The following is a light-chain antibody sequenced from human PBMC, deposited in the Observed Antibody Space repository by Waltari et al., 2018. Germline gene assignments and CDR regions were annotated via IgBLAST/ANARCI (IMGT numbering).Light chain of an antibody. J-gene: IGKJ1*01. V-gene: IGKV3-15*01. Sequence: EIVLTQSPGTLSLSPGERVTLSCRASQSVSSNLAWYQQRPGQAPRLLIYDASTRATYIPARISGSGSGTEFTLTISSLQSEDFAVYYCQQYNNWPRTFGQGTKVEIK. CDR3: QQYNNWPRT. CDR2: DAS. CDR1: QSVSSN.